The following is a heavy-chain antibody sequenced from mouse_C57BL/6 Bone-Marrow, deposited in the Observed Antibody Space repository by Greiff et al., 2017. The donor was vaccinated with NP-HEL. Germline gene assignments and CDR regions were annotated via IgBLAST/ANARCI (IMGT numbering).Heavy chain of an antibody. J-gene: IGHJ2*01. D-gene: IGHD1-1*01. CDR3: ARDGTTVVARYYFDY. CDR2: ILPGSGST. Sequence: VQLQQSGAELMKPGASVKLSCKATGYTFTGYWIEWVKQRPGHGLEWIGEILPGSGSTNYNEKFKGKATFTADTSSNTAYMQLSILTTEDSAIYYCARDGTTVVARYYFDYWGQGTTLTVSS. CDR1: GYTFTGYW. V-gene: IGHV1-9*01.